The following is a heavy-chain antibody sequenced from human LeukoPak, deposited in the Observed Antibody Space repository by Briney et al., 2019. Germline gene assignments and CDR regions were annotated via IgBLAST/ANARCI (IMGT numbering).Heavy chain of an antibody. CDR3: ARDLYRIVVVPHYFDY. CDR2: IKKDGSEK. V-gene: IGHV3-7*01. Sequence: PGGSLRPSCAASGFTFSSYNMNWVRQAPGKGLEWVANIKKDGSEKYYVDSVKGRFTISRDNAKNSLYLQMNSLRAEDTAVYYCARDLYRIVVVPHYFDYWGQGTLVTVSS. CDR1: GFTFSSYN. J-gene: IGHJ4*02. D-gene: IGHD3-22*01.